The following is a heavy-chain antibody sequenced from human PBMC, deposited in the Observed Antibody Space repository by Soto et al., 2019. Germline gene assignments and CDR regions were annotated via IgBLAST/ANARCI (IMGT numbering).Heavy chain of an antibody. CDR2: ISSSGSTI. V-gene: IGHV3-11*01. CDR1: GFTFSDYY. CDR3: ARSDYSNYLYYFDY. J-gene: IGHJ4*02. D-gene: IGHD4-4*01. Sequence: PGGSLRLSCAASGFTFSDYYMSWIRQAPGKGLEWVSYISSSGSTIYYADSVKGRFTISRDNAKNSLYPQMNSLRAEDTAVYYCARSDYSNYLYYFDYWGQGTLVTVSS.